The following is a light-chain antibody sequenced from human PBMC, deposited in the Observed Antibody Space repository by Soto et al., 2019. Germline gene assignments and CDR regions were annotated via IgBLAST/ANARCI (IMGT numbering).Light chain of an antibody. Sequence: EVVMTQSPASLSASPGERVTLSCRASQNIRSSLAWYQQRPGQAPRLLIYDASTRATGVPPRFSGGGSGTEFTLTISSLEPEDFAVYYCQQRSNWHTFGGGTKVDIK. J-gene: IGKJ4*01. CDR3: QQRSNWHT. V-gene: IGKV3D-11*02. CDR2: DAS. CDR1: QNIRSS.